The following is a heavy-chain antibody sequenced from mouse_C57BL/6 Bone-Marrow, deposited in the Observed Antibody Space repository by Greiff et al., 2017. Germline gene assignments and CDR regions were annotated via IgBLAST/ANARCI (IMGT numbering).Heavy chain of an antibody. V-gene: IGHV1-54*01. CDR3: ARSKNWDSWFAY. CDR2: LNPGSGGT. J-gene: IGHJ3*01. Sequence: VQLQQSGAELVRPGTSVKVSCKASGYAFTNYLIEWVKQRPGQGLEWIGVLNPGSGGTNYNEKLQGKATLTADKSSITAYMQLSSLTSEDSAVYVCARSKNWDSWFAYWGQVTLVTVSA. D-gene: IGHD4-1*01. CDR1: GYAFTNYL.